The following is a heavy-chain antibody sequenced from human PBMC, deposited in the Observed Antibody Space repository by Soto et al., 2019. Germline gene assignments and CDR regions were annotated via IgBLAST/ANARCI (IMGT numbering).Heavy chain of an antibody. CDR2: MNPNSGNT. D-gene: IGHD3-3*01. V-gene: IGHV1-8*01. Sequence: QVQLVQSGAEVKKPGASVKVSCKASGYTFTSYDINWVRQATGQGLEWMGWMNPNSGNTGYAQKFQGRVTMTRNTSISTVYMELSSLRSEDTAVYYCARSGDFGRGYYSDFDYWGQGTLVTVS. CDR1: GYTFTSYD. J-gene: IGHJ4*02. CDR3: ARSGDFGRGYYSDFDY.